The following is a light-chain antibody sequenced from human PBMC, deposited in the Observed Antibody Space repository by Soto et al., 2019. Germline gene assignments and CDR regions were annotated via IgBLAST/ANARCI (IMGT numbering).Light chain of an antibody. Sequence: EVFLTPSPATLSLSPGERAPLSFRASQSVSSYLAWYQRKPGQAPRLLLYDASNRATGIPARFSGSGSGTDFTLTISSLEPEDFAVYYCQQRSNWPPSFGQG. J-gene: IGKJ5*01. CDR3: QQRSNWPPS. V-gene: IGKV3-11*01. CDR2: DAS. CDR1: QSVSSY.